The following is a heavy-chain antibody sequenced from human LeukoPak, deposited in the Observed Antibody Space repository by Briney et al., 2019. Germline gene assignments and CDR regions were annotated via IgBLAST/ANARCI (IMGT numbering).Heavy chain of an antibody. CDR2: ISSSGSTI. Sequence: PGGSLRLSCAASGFTFSSYEMNWVRQAPGKGLEWVSYISSSGSTIYYADSVKGRFTISRDNAKNSLYLQMNSLRAEDTAVYYCARGITMIVVANFAFDYWGQGTLVTVSS. CDR3: ARGITMIVVANFAFDY. CDR1: GFTFSSYE. V-gene: IGHV3-48*03. J-gene: IGHJ4*02. D-gene: IGHD3-22*01.